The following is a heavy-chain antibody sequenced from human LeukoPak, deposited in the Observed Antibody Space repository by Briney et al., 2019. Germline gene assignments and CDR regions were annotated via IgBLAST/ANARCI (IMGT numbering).Heavy chain of an antibody. Sequence: GGSLRLSCAASGFTSSSYWMHWVRQAPGKGLVWVSRINSDGSTTNYADSVKGRFTISRDNAKNTLYLQMNSLRAEDTAVYYCARRSSGSPPYYFDYWGQGTLVTVSS. CDR2: INSDGSTT. CDR1: GFTSSSYW. V-gene: IGHV3-74*01. D-gene: IGHD1-26*01. J-gene: IGHJ4*02. CDR3: ARRSSGSPPYYFDY.